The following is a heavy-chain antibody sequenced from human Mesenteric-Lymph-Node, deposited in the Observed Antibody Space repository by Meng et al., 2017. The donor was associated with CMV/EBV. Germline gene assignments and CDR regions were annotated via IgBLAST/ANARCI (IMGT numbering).Heavy chain of an antibody. D-gene: IGHD3-3*01. CDR3: ASLDFCSGWNDY. CDR2: ISSSGSTI. J-gene: IGHJ4*02. CDR1: GFTFSSYN. Sequence: GESLKISCAASGFTFSSYNMNWVRQAPGKGLEWVSHISSSGSTIYYADSVKGRFTISRDNAKNSLYLQMNSLRAEDTAVYYCASLDFCSGWNDYWGQGTLVTVSS. V-gene: IGHV3-48*03.